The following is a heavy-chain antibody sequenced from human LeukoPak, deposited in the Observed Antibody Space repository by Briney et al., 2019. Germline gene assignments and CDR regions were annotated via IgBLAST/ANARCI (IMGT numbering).Heavy chain of an antibody. CDR3: ARHILDGDNGSKGFDV. CDR2: VDHTGST. CDR1: DDSITMYY. Sequence: SETLSLTCSVSDDSITMYYWTWIRQPPGKGLEWIGYVDHTGSTNFNPSLNGRVSISRDTTKNLFSLRLRSVTAADTALYYCARHILDGDNGSKGFDVWGQGILVTVSS. J-gene: IGHJ4*02. D-gene: IGHD2-21*02. V-gene: IGHV4-59*08.